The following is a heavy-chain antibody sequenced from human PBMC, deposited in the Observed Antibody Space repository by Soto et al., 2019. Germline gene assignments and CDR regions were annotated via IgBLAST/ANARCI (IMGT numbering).Heavy chain of an antibody. V-gene: IGHV1-69*13. D-gene: IGHD2-15*01. J-gene: IGHJ6*01. CDR1: GVAFSSYA. CDR2: IIPIFGTS. CDR3: ARAAVLVVVAATCLRMAV. Sequence: ASVKVFCKASGVAFSSYAISWVRQARGQGLEWIGWIIPIFGTSDYAQKFQGRVTITADESTSTAYMELSSLSSESTAVYYCARAAVLVVVAATCLRMAVWGPGTSVTVSS.